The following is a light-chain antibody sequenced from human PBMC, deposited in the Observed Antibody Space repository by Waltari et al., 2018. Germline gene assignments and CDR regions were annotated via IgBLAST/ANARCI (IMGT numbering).Light chain of an antibody. Sequence: DIVMTQSPDSLAVSLGERATINCKSSQSVLYSANNKNYLAWYQQKPGQPPKLLIYWASTRESGVPDRFSGSGSGTDFTHTISSLQAEDVAVYYCQQYYTTPLTFGPGTTVDIK. V-gene: IGKV4-1*01. CDR3: QQYYTTPLT. CDR1: QSVLYSANNKNY. CDR2: WAS. J-gene: IGKJ3*01.